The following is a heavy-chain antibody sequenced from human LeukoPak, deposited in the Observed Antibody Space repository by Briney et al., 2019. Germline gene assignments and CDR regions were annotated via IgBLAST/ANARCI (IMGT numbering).Heavy chain of an antibody. CDR3: ARVGWELLGPFDH. J-gene: IGHJ4*02. CDR2: IYYSGST. CDR1: GGSISSSSYY. Sequence: SETLSLTCTVSGGSISSSSYYWGWIRQPPGKGLEWIGSIYYSGSTYYNPSLKSRVTISVDRSKNQFSLKLRSVIAADTAVYYCARVGWELLGPFDHWGQGTLVTVSS. D-gene: IGHD1-26*01. V-gene: IGHV4-39*07.